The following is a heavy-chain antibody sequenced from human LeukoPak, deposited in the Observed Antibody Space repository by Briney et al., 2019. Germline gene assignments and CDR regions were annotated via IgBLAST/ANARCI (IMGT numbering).Heavy chain of an antibody. CDR2: INSDGSGT. Sequence: GGSLRLSCPASGFSFSSYWMHWVRQAPGKGLVWVSRINSDGSGTSYADSVKGRFTISRDNAKNTLYLQMSSLRAEDTAMYYCARVGRTYSNPLDYWGQGTLVTVSS. CDR1: GFSFSSYW. J-gene: IGHJ4*02. CDR3: ARVGRTYSNPLDY. V-gene: IGHV3-74*01. D-gene: IGHD4-11*01.